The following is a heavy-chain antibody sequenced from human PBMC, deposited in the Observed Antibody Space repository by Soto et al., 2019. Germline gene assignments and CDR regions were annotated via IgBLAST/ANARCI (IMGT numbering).Heavy chain of an antibody. V-gene: IGHV3-30*18. D-gene: IGHD5-12*01. J-gene: IGHJ4*02. CDR2: ISYDGSNK. CDR3: AKVVATSTGRDY. CDR1: GFTFSSYG. Sequence: GGSLRLSCAASGFTFSSYGMHWVRQAPGKGLKWVAVISYDGSNKYYADSVKGRFTISRDNSKNTLYLQMNSLRAEDTAVYYCAKVVATSTGRDYWGQGTLVTVSS.